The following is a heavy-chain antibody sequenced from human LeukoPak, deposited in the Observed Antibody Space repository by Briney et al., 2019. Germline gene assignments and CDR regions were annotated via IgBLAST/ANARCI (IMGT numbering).Heavy chain of an antibody. V-gene: IGHV4-34*01. CDR3: ARDENCSGGNCYFI. CDR1: GGSFGDYH. D-gene: IGHD2-15*01. CDR2: INHSGTT. Sequence: PSETLSHTCAVYGGSFGDYHWSWIRQPPGKGLEWIGEINHSGTTHYNPSLKHKVTMSVDTSKTQFSLQLNSVTAADTAVYYCARDENCSGGNCYFIWGQGTQVTVSS. J-gene: IGHJ4*02.